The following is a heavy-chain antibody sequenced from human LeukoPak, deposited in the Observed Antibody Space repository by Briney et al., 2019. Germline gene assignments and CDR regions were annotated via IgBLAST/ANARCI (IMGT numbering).Heavy chain of an antibody. Sequence: GGSLRLSCAASGFTFSSYAMSWVRQAQGPGLEWVSAISGSGGSTYYADSVKGRFTISSDNSKSTLYLQMNSLRAEDTAVYYCAKRFQGFGYNSNWPEDQYFDYWGQGILVTVSS. V-gene: IGHV3-23*01. CDR1: GFTFSSYA. D-gene: IGHD6-13*01. CDR3: AKRFQGFGYNSNWPEDQYFDY. CDR2: ISGSGGST. J-gene: IGHJ4*02.